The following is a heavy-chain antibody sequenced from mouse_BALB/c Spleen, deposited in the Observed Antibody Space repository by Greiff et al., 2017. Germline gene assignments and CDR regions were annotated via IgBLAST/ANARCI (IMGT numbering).Heavy chain of an antibody. CDR2: ISSGGSYT. CDR1: GFTFSSYA. J-gene: IGHJ2*01. CDR3: ARDLGRFDY. D-gene: IGHD4-1*01. V-gene: IGHV5-9-4*01. Sequence: EVQVVESGGGLVKPGGSLKLSCAASGFTFSSYAMSWVRQSPEKRLEWVAEISSGGSYTYYPDTVTGRFTISRDNAKNTLYLEMSSLRSEDTAMYYCARDLGRFDYWGQGTTLTVSS.